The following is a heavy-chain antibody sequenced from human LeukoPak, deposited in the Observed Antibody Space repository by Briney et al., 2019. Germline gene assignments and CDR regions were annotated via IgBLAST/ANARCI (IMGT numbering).Heavy chain of an antibody. V-gene: IGHV3-66*01. D-gene: IGHD6-6*01. J-gene: IGHJ4*02. CDR1: GFSVTSNH. Sequence: GGSLRLSCAASGFSVTSNHMNWVRQAPGKGLEWVSIIYTGGTTHYADSLNGRFTISRHDSINTLYLQMNSLRAEDTAVYYCARDSSSYYFDYWGQGTLVTVSS. CDR2: IYTGGTT. CDR3: ARDSSSYYFDY.